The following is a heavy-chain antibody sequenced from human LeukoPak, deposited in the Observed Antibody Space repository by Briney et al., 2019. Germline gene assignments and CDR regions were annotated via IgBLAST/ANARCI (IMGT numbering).Heavy chain of an antibody. V-gene: IGHV4-59*12. CDR1: GDSFSYFY. Sequence: SETLSLTCTVSGDSFSYFYWSWIRQPPGKGLEWIGYIYNSGSTNYNPSLKSRVTLSVDASKNQFSLKLSSVTAADTAVYYCARGNSLLRPRSSGWGGAFDIWGQGTMVTVSS. CDR3: ARGNSLLRPRSSGWGGAFDI. J-gene: IGHJ3*02. CDR2: IYNSGST. D-gene: IGHD6-19*01.